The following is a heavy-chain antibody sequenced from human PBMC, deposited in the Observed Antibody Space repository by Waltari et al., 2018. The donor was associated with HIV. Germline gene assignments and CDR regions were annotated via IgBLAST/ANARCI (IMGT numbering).Heavy chain of an antibody. CDR3: TRGTFTVTYYFDY. V-gene: IGHV3-49*03. J-gene: IGHJ4*02. Sequence: EVQLGESGGGLVQPGRSLRLSCATSGFSFGDYAMSWFRQAPGKGLDWVGFIRSKAYGGTTQYAASVKGRFTISRDDSKSIAYLQMNSLKTEDTALYYCTRGTFTVTYYFDYWGRGTLVTVSS. CDR1: GFSFGDYA. D-gene: IGHD4-17*01. CDR2: IRSKAYGGTT.